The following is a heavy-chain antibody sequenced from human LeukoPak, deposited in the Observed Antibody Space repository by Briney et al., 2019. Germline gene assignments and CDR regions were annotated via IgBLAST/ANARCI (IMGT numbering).Heavy chain of an antibody. CDR2: MSPNSGNT. D-gene: IGHD3-22*01. V-gene: IGHV1-8*01. CDR1: GYTFTSYD. Sequence: ASVKVSCKASGYTFTSYDINWVRQATGQGLEWMGWMSPNSGNTGYAQKFQGRVTMTRNTSISTAYMELSSLRSEDTAVYYCARGLSGYYYDSSGYYGYWGQGTLVTVSS. CDR3: ARGLSGYYYDSSGYYGY. J-gene: IGHJ4*02.